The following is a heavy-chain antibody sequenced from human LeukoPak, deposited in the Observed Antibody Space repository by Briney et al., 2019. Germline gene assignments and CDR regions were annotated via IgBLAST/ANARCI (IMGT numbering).Heavy chain of an antibody. Sequence: ASVKVSCKVSGYTLTELSMHWVRQAPGKGLEWVGGFDPEDGETIYAQKFQGRVTMTEDTSTDTAYMELSSLRSEDAAVYYCATEAGVTTEVREYYYGMDVWGQGTTVTVSS. CDR3: ATEAGVTTEVREYYYGMDV. D-gene: IGHD4-11*01. J-gene: IGHJ6*02. V-gene: IGHV1-24*01. CDR2: FDPEDGET. CDR1: GYTLTELS.